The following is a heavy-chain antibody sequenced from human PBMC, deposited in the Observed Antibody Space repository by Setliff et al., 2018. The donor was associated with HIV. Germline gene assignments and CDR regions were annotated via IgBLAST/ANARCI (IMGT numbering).Heavy chain of an antibody. J-gene: IGHJ5*02. Sequence: ASVKVSCKESGYTFTSYYLNWVRQAPGQGLEWMGIINPTGGNTKYAQKFQGRVTMTRDTSTSTVYMELSSLRSEDTALYYCARDHYYGSGTYYRGGSGFDPWGQGTLVTVSS. D-gene: IGHD3-10*01. CDR2: INPTGGNT. V-gene: IGHV1-46*01. CDR3: ARDHYYGSGTYYRGGSGFDP. CDR1: GYTFTSYY.